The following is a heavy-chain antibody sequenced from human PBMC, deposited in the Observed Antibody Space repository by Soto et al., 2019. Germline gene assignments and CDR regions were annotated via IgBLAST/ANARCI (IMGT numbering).Heavy chain of an antibody. V-gene: IGHV3-13*01. CDR3: ARARKAVAGDTAGFYFDY. J-gene: IGHJ4*02. CDR2: IGTAGDT. Sequence: GSLRLCCAAFGFTFSSYDVHWVRQAAGKGLEWVSAIGTAGDTYYPGSVKGRFTISRENAKNSLYLQMNSLRAGDTAVYYCARARKAVAGDTAGFYFDYWGQATLVTVSS. D-gene: IGHD6-19*01. CDR1: GFTFSSYD.